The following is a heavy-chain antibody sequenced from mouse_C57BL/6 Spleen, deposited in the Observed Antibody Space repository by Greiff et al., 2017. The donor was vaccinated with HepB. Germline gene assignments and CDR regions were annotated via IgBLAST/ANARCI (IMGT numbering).Heavy chain of an antibody. CDR3: ATGPWFAY. V-gene: IGHV5-6*01. D-gene: IGHD4-1*01. CDR1: GFTFSSYG. J-gene: IGHJ3*01. Sequence: EVKLQESGGDLVKPGGSLKLSCAASGFTFSSYGMSWVRQTPDKRLEWVATISSGGSYTYYPDSVKGRFTISRDNAKNTLYLQMSSLKSEDTAMYYCATGPWFAYWGQGTLVTVSA. CDR2: ISSGGSYT.